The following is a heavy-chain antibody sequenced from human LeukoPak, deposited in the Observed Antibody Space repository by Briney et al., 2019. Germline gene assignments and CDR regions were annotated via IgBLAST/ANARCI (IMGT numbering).Heavy chain of an antibody. Sequence: GGSLRLSCAASGFTFSSYAMSWVRQAPGKGLEWVSAISGSGGSTYYADSVKGRFTISRDNSKNTLYLQMNSLRAEDTAVYYCAKGLIVVVPAAIFDPLDYWGQGTLVTVSS. D-gene: IGHD2-2*01. J-gene: IGHJ4*02. CDR3: AKGLIVVVPAAIFDPLDY. CDR1: GFTFSSYA. CDR2: ISGSGGST. V-gene: IGHV3-23*01.